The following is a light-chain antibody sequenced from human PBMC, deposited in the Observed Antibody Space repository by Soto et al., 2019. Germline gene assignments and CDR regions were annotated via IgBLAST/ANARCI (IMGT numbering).Light chain of an antibody. CDR3: QQCYSYPPT. CDR2: AAS. V-gene: IGKV1-8*01. CDR1: QGISSY. Sequence: AIRMTQSPSSLSASTGDRVTITCRASQGISSYLAWYQQKPGKAPKLLIYAASTLQSGVPSRFSGSGSGTDFTLTISCLQSEDFATYYCQQCYSYPPTFGGGTKVDIK. J-gene: IGKJ4*01.